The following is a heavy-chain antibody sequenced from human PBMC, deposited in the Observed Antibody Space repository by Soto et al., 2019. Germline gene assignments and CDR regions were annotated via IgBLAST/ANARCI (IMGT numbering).Heavy chain of an antibody. V-gene: IGHV3-30*18. CDR2: VSHDGRNT. CDR3: AKGGRQWLVTSDFNY. CDR1: GFTFSDYA. Sequence: VQLVESGGSVVQPGRSLRLSCAASGFTFSDYAMNWVCQAPGKGLEWVAVVSHDGRNTHYADSVKGRFTISRDSSKNTVSLEMISLRAEDTAVYYCAKGGRQWLVTSDFNYWGQGALVTVSS. J-gene: IGHJ4*02. D-gene: IGHD6-19*01.